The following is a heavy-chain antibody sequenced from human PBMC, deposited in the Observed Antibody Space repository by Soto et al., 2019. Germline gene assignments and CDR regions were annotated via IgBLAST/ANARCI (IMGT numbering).Heavy chain of an antibody. CDR1: GFTFSSYG. D-gene: IGHD3-3*01. CDR3: ARGSSGFLEWSGFDY. V-gene: IGHV3-33*01. CDR2: IWYDGSNK. Sequence: GGSLRLSCAASGFTFSSYGMHWVRQAPGKGLEWVAVIWYDGSNKYYTDSVKGRFTISRDNSKNTLYLQMNSLRAEDTAVYYCARGSSGFLEWSGFDYWGQGTLVTVSS. J-gene: IGHJ4*02.